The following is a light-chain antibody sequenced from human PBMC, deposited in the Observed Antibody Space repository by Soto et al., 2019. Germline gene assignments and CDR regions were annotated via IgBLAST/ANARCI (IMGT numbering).Light chain of an antibody. CDR3: QQRSNWPPIT. Sequence: EIVFTQSPATLSFSTGERATLSCRASQSVSRYLAWYQQKPGQAPRLLIYDASNRATGIPARFSGSGSGTDFTLTISSLEPEDFAVYYCQQRSNWPPITLGQGTRLEIK. V-gene: IGKV3-11*01. CDR1: QSVSRY. CDR2: DAS. J-gene: IGKJ5*01.